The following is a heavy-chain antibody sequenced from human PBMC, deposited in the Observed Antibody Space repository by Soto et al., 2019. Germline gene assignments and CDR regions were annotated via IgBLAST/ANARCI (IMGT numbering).Heavy chain of an antibody. V-gene: IGHV3-30-3*01. Sequence: GGSLRLSCAASGFTFSSYAMHWVRQAPGKGLEWVAVISYDGSNKYYADSVKGRFTISRDNSKNTLYLQMNSLRAEDTAVYYCARDFGITMILYYFDYWGQGTLVTAPQ. CDR2: ISYDGSNK. CDR3: ARDFGITMILYYFDY. D-gene: IGHD3-22*01. CDR1: GFTFSSYA. J-gene: IGHJ4*02.